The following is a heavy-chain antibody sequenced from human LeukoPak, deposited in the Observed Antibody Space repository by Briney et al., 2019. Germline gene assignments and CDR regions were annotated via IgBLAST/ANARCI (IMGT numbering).Heavy chain of an antibody. Sequence: ASAKVSCKASGYTFTGYYMHLVRQAPGQGLEWMGRINPNSGGTNYAQKFQGRVTMTRDTSISTAYMELSRLRSDDTAVYYCARLYNWNYFQPAGYWGQGTLVIVSS. CDR1: GYTFTGYY. J-gene: IGHJ4*02. D-gene: IGHD1-7*01. CDR3: ARLYNWNYFQPAGY. V-gene: IGHV1-2*06. CDR2: INPNSGGT.